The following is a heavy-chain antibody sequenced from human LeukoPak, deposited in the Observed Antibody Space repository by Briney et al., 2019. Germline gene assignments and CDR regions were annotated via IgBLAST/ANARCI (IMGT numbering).Heavy chain of an antibody. V-gene: IGHV4-39*07. CDR3: ARSATVTTGYFDY. Sequence: SETLSLTCSVSGGSISSSGHYWGWIRQSPEKGLDWIGSIYSNGNTYYNPSVKSRVTISVDTSKNQFSLKLTSVTAAETAVYYCARSATVTTGYFDYWGQGALVTVSS. CDR1: GGSISSSGHY. CDR2: IYSNGNT. D-gene: IGHD4-17*01. J-gene: IGHJ4*02.